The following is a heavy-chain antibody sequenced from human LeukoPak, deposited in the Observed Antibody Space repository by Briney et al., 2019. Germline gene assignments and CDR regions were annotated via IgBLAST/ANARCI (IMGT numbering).Heavy chain of an antibody. D-gene: IGHD2-2*01. Sequence: SETLSLTCAVYGGSFSGYYWSWIRQPPGKGLEWIGEINHSGGTNYNPSLKSRVTISVDTSKNQFSLKLSSVTAADTAVYYCAREVVPAATDYYYYMDVWGKGTTVTVSS. J-gene: IGHJ6*03. CDR2: INHSGGT. V-gene: IGHV4-34*01. CDR1: GGSFSGYY. CDR3: AREVVPAATDYYYYMDV.